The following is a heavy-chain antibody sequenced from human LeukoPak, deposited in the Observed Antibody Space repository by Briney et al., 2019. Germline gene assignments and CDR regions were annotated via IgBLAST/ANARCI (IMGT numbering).Heavy chain of an antibody. CDR2: VSQSGNT. CDR1: GDSISSSDHY. Sequence: SETLSLTCTLSGDSISSSDHYWVWIRQSPGKGLEWIGSVSQSGNTYYKSSLKSRVTVSIDTSKNEFSLILTSVTAADTAEYYCARHLYYSASGFWYIDLWGRGTLVIVSP. J-gene: IGHJ2*01. CDR3: ARHLYYSASGFWYIDL. D-gene: IGHD3-10*01. V-gene: IGHV4-39*01.